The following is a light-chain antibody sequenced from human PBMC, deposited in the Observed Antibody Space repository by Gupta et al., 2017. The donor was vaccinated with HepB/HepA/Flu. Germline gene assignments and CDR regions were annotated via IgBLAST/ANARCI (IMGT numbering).Light chain of an antibody. J-gene: IGKJ1*01. CDR2: GVS. CDR1: QNINSNF. CDR3: HQDGSSPRT. V-gene: IGKV3-20*01. Sequence: IVLTQSPGTLSLSPGERATLSCRASQNINSNFLAWYQQKPGQAPRLLIYGVSSRATGIPDRFSGSGSGTDFTLTISGLEPEDFAVYYCHQDGSSPRTFGQGTKVEIK.